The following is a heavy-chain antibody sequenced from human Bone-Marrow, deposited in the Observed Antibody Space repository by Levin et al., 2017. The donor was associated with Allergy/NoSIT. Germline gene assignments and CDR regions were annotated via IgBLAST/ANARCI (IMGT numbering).Heavy chain of an antibody. CDR2: IKQDGSEK. CDR3: ARRGVRGATLGFHY. CDR1: GFTFNIFW. V-gene: IGHV3-7*01. J-gene: IGHJ4*02. D-gene: IGHD3-10*01. Sequence: GGSLRLSCAASGFTFNIFWMSWVRQAPGKGLEWVANIKQDGSEKYYVDSVKGRFTISRDNAKNSVYWQMTSLKAADTALYYCARRGVRGATLGFHYWGQGAPVTVSS.